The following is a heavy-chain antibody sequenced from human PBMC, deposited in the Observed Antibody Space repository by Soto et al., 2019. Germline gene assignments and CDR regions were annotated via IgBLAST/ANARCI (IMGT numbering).Heavy chain of an antibody. J-gene: IGHJ6*03. Sequence: GGSLRLSCAASGFDFSNYVMSWVRQAPGEGLEWVSAITGVGAGTYYAESVKGRFIISRDNSENTLFLQMNSLRAEDTAVYYCAKDAYYDFWSGSLSQSYHYYYMDVWGKGTTVTVSS. CDR1: GFDFSNYV. CDR3: AKDAYYDFWSGSLSQSYHYYYMDV. V-gene: IGHV3-23*01. CDR2: ITGVGAGT. D-gene: IGHD3-3*01.